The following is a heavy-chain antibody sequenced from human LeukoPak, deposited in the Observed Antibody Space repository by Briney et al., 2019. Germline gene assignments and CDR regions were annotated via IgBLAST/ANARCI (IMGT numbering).Heavy chain of an antibody. D-gene: IGHD6-13*01. CDR2: IYYSGST. Sequence: SETLSLTCTVSGGSISSYYWSWIRQPPGKGLEWIGYIYYSGSTNYNPSLKSRVTISVDTSKNQFSLKLSSVTAADTAVYYCARGGSSSWYRNLDYWGQGTLVTVSS. J-gene: IGHJ4*02. CDR3: ARGGSSSWYRNLDY. CDR1: GGSISSYY. V-gene: IGHV4-59*01.